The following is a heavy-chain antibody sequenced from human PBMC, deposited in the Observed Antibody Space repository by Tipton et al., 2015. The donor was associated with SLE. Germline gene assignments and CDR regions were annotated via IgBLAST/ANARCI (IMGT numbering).Heavy chain of an antibody. J-gene: IGHJ4*02. D-gene: IGHD6-25*01. CDR1: GGSFSGYY. CDR3: VRRGGVAIAAAGMRD. CDR2: INYSGST. Sequence: TLSLTCAVYGGSFSGYYWSWIRQSPGKGLEWIGEINYSGSTKYNPSLKSRVTISVDASKNQFSLTLSSVTAADTAVYYCVRRGGVAIAAAGMRDWGQGTLVTVSS. V-gene: IGHV4-34*01.